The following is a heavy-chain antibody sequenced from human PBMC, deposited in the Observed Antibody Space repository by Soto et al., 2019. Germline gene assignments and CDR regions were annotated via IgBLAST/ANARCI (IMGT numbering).Heavy chain of an antibody. CDR2: ISDDGNNK. CDR3: AKDLSTSSGYYPDY. D-gene: IGHD3-22*01. Sequence: GSLRLSCAASGFTFSSYGMHWVRQAPGKGLEWVAVISDDGNNKYYADSVKGRFTISRDNSKNTLYLQMTSLRIEDTGVYYCAKDLSTSSGYYPDYWGQGTLVTVSS. V-gene: IGHV3-30*18. J-gene: IGHJ4*02. CDR1: GFTFSSYG.